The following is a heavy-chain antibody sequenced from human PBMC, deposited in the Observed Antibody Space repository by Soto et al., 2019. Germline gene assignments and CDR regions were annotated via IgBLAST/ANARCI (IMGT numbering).Heavy chain of an antibody. Sequence: GGSLRLSCAASGFTFSSYSMNWVRQAPGKGLEWVSSISSSSSYIYYADSVKGRFTISRDNAKNSLYLQMNSLRAEDTAVYYCARAFNFDWLLQGIDYWGQGTLVTVSS. D-gene: IGHD3-9*01. J-gene: IGHJ4*02. CDR3: ARAFNFDWLLQGIDY. CDR1: GFTFSSYS. V-gene: IGHV3-21*01. CDR2: ISSSSSYI.